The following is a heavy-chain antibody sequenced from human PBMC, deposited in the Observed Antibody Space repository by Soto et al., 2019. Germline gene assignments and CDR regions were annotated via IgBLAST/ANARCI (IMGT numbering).Heavy chain of an antibody. CDR3: VKEMVAAAYVETSPFDF. Sequence: EVQLLESGGGLVQPGGSLRLSCAASGFTFSSYTMGWVRQAPGTGLERVSVIDGRGGDTSFADAVKGRFTISRDNSKNTLYLDVRSLRAEDTARYYCVKEMVAAAYVETSPFDFWGQGTLVTVSS. D-gene: IGHD2-15*01. V-gene: IGHV3-23*01. CDR2: IDGRGGDT. CDR1: GFTFSSYT. J-gene: IGHJ4*02.